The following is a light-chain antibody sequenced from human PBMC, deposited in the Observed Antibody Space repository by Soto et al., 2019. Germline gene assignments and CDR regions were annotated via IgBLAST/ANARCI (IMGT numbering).Light chain of an antibody. Sequence: QPALTQPVSVSGTTVQSITISCAGTSSFSGGYDFVSWYQQHPGKAPILMIFDANKRASGVSVRFSGSKSGYTASLTISGLQAEDEADYYCCSYAGSTTYVFGSGTKVTV. V-gene: IGLV2-23*01. J-gene: IGLJ1*01. CDR2: DAN. CDR1: SSFSGGYDF. CDR3: CSYAGSTTYV.